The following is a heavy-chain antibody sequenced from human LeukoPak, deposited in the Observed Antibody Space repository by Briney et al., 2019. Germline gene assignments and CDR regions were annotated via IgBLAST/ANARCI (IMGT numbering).Heavy chain of an antibody. D-gene: IGHD2-2*01. Sequence: SETLSLTCTASGGSISSSTYYWGWIRQPPGKGLEWIGNIYYSGSTYYNPSLKSRVTISVDTSRNQFSLKLSSVTAADTAVYYCARPRPTIVVVPAAPDYWGQGTLVTVSS. CDR1: GGSISSSTYY. CDR3: ARPRPTIVVVPAAPDY. J-gene: IGHJ4*02. V-gene: IGHV4-39*01. CDR2: IYYSGST.